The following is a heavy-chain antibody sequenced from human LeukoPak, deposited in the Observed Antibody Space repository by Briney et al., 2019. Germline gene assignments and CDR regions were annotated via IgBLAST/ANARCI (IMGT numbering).Heavy chain of an antibody. CDR2: INHSGST. CDR3: ARATYYYDSSGYYVGAFDI. D-gene: IGHD3-22*01. V-gene: IGHV4-34*01. J-gene: IGHJ3*02. Sequence: PSETLSLTCAVYGGSFSGYYWSWIRQPPGKGLEWIGEINHSGSTNYNPSLKSRVTISVDTSENQFSLKLSSVTAADTAVYYCARATYYYDSSGYYVGAFDIWGQGTMVTVSS. CDR1: GGSFSGYY.